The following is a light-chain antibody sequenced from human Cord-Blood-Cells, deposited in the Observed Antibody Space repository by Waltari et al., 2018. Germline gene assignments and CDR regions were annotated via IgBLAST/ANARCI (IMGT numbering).Light chain of an antibody. V-gene: IGLV3-10*01. CDR1: ALPKKY. CDR2: EDS. Sequence: SYELTQPHSVSVSPGQTARITCPGDALPKKYAYCYQQKSGQAPVLVIYEDSKRPSGIPERFSGSSSGTMATLTISGAQVEDEADYYCYSTDSSGNHRVFGGGTKLTVL. CDR3: YSTDSSGNHRV. J-gene: IGLJ3*02.